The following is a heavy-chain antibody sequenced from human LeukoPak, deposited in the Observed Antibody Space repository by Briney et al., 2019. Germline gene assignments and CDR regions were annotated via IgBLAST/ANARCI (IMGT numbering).Heavy chain of an antibody. D-gene: IGHD4-17*01. CDR3: ARTYGDLYYFDY. CDR2: INPNSGGT. V-gene: IGHV1-2*02. CDR1: VYTFTYYY. J-gene: IGHJ4*02. Sequence: ASLKVPCKASVYTFTYYYMHWVRQAPGQGLEWMGWINPNSGGTNYAQKFQGRVTMTRDTSISTAYMELSRLRSDDTAMYYCARTYGDLYYFDYWGQGTLVTVSS.